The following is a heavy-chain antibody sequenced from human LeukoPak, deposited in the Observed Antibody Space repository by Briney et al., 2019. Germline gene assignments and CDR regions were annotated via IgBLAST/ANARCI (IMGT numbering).Heavy chain of an antibody. D-gene: IGHD2-15*01. CDR2: SKSKTDGGTT. CDR3: TTAPNPIVVVVAATLYYFDY. J-gene: IGHJ4*02. V-gene: IGHV3-15*01. CDR1: GFTFSNAW. Sequence: GGSLRLSCAASGFTFSNAWMSWVRQAPGKGLEWVGRSKSKTDGGTTDYAAPVKGRFTISRDDSKNTLYLQMNSLKAEDTAVYYCTTAPNPIVVVVAATLYYFDYWGQGSLVTVSS.